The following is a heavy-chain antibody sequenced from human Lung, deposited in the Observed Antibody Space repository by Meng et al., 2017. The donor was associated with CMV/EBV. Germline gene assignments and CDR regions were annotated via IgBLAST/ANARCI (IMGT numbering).Heavy chain of an antibody. J-gene: IGHJ4*02. CDR2: FVNYVDT. Sequence: VHPLESGPEGKKPGVFVRVSCKASGYTFGSYGICWVRQAPGQGLEWMGWFVNYVDTYPAPKFQGRVTMTTDTHTNTAFMELRSLTSDDTAVYFCASGTPGRSYCDYWGQGTLVTVSS. D-gene: IGHD2-15*01. CDR1: GYTFGSYG. V-gene: IGHV1-18*01. CDR3: ASGTPGRSYCDY.